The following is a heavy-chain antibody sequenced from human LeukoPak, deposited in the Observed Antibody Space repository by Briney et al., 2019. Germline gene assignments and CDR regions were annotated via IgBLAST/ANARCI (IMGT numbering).Heavy chain of an antibody. D-gene: IGHD1-26*01. Sequence: GGSLRLSCAASGFTFSSYNMNWVRRAPGKGLEWVSSISSSTGYIYYADSVKGRFTISRDNAKNSLYLQMNSLRAEDTAVYYCARVVGATKEEYYFDYWGQGTLVTVSS. CDR2: ISSSTGYI. CDR1: GFTFSSYN. V-gene: IGHV3-21*01. J-gene: IGHJ4*02. CDR3: ARVVGATKEEYYFDY.